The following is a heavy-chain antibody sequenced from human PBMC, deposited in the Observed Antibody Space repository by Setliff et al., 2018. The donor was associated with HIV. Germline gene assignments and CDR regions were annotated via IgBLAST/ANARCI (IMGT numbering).Heavy chain of an antibody. D-gene: IGHD3-22*01. CDR2: LNPNTGNT. J-gene: IGHJ3*01. V-gene: IGHV1-8*01. CDR3: ARGAGYFDGTGDYLGDAFDV. CDR1: GYTFTSYD. Sequence: GASVKVSCKASGYTFTSYDINWVRQAPGQGLEWMGRLNPNTGNTGYGQEFQGRVTMTRDTSKSTVYMELRSLESEDTATYYCARGAGYFDGTGDYLGDAFDVWGQGTMVTVSS.